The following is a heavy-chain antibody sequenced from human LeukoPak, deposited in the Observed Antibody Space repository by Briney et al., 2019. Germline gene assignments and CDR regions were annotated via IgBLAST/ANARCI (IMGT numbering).Heavy chain of an antibody. V-gene: IGHV3-23*01. J-gene: IGHJ4*02. CDR3: AKGILLQVGVPDS. Sequence: GGSLRLSCAASGFTFSSYVMGWVRQAPGMGLEWVSSITNSGGTYYADSVKGRFTISGDNSKNTLYLQMNSLRAEDTAVYYCAKGILLQVGVPDSWGQGTLVTVSS. D-gene: IGHD1-26*01. CDR2: ITNSGGT. CDR1: GFTFSSYV.